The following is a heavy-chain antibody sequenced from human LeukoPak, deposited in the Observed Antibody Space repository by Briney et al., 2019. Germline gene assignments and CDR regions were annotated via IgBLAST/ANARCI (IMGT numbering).Heavy chain of an antibody. CDR1: GFTFSSYS. Sequence: GGSLRLPCAASGFTFSSYSMNWVRQAPGKGLEWVSSISSSSSYIYYADSVKGRFTISRDNAKNSLYLQMNSLRAEDTAVYYCARDLQLEFRKYYYYYYGMDVWGQGTTVTVSS. J-gene: IGHJ6*02. V-gene: IGHV3-21*01. CDR3: ARDLQLEFRKYYYYYYGMDV. CDR2: ISSSSSYI. D-gene: IGHD6-13*01.